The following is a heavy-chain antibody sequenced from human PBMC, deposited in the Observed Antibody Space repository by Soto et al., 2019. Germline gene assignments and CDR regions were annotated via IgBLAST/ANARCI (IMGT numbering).Heavy chain of an antibody. CDR2: INPSGGST. Sequence: ASVQVSCKESGSTFTNYYVHWVREAPGQGLEWVGLINPSGGSTSYVQKFQGRVTMTSDTSTSTVYMALSSLTSEDTAVYYCARSMAVTGLGYFDYWGQGTLFTVSS. D-gene: IGHD6-19*01. CDR1: GSTFTNYY. V-gene: IGHV1-46*01. CDR3: ARSMAVTGLGYFDY. J-gene: IGHJ4*02.